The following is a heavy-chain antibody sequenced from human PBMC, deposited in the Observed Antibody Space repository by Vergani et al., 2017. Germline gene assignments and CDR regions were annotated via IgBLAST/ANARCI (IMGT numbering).Heavy chain of an antibody. Sequence: EVDLVESGGGLAQPGGSLRLSCEASGITFWKFGMHWVRQGPGKGLEWVSGISWNSGAVDYADSVRGRFTISRDNAKNSLFLEMSSLRAEDTAVYYCVRYVRVSRTWGQGTLVAVSS. V-gene: IGHV3-9*01. D-gene: IGHD3-10*02. CDR3: VRYVRVSRT. CDR1: GITFWKFG. CDR2: ISWNSGAV. J-gene: IGHJ3*01.